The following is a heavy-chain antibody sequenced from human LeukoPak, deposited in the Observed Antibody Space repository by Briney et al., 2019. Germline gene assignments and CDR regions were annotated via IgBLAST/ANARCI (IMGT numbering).Heavy chain of an antibody. Sequence: GGSLRLSCAASGFTVSSNYMSWVRQAPGKGLEWVSVIYSGGSTYYADSVKGRFTISRDNSKNTLYLQMNSLRAEDTAVYYCARVLVEYYYDSSGYYYLDAFDIWGQGTMVTVSS. V-gene: IGHV3-53*01. CDR2: IYSGGST. CDR1: GFTVSSNY. CDR3: ARVLVEYYYDSSGYYYLDAFDI. J-gene: IGHJ3*02. D-gene: IGHD3-22*01.